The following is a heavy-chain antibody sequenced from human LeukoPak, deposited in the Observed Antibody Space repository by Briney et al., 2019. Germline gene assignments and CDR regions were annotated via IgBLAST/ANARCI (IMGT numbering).Heavy chain of an antibody. J-gene: IGHJ4*02. CDR2: ISSSGSNI. CDR1: GFTFSSYS. CDR3: AREGAGYCYDTSGHLDY. Sequence: PGGSLRLSCAASGFTFSSYSMNWVRQAPGKGLEWVSSISSSGSNIYYADSAKGRFTISRDNAKNSFYLQLNRLRAEDTAVYYCAREGAGYCYDTSGHLDYWGQGTLVTVSS. V-gene: IGHV3-21*01. D-gene: IGHD3-22*01.